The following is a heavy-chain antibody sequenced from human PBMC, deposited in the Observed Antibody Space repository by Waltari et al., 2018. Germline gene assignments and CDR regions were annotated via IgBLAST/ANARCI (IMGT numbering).Heavy chain of an antibody. CDR1: GYTFTSYD. J-gene: IGHJ6*03. Sequence: QVQLVQSGAEVKKPGASVKVSCKASGYTFTSYDINWVRQATGQGLEWMGWMKPNSDNTGYAQKVQGRGTMTRNTSISTAYMELSSLRSEETAVDYCARTNWVRGVIRLYYYYMDVWGKGTTVTVSS. D-gene: IGHD3-10*01. CDR2: MKPNSDNT. V-gene: IGHV1-8*01. CDR3: ARTNWVRGVIRLYYYYMDV.